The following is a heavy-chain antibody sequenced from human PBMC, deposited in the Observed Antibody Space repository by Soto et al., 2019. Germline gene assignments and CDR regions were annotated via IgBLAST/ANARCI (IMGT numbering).Heavy chain of an antibody. CDR2: FYYSGST. Sequence: SATLSLTCTVSGGSIRSVTYSWGWIRQPPGKGLEWIGTFYYSGSTYYNPSLKSRVTISVDTSKNQFSLKVSSVTAADTAVYYCARLGGYCTTSCYGYYAMDVWGQGTTVT. J-gene: IGHJ6*02. CDR1: GGSIRSVTYS. V-gene: IGHV4-39*01. D-gene: IGHD2-8*01. CDR3: ARLGGYCTTSCYGYYAMDV.